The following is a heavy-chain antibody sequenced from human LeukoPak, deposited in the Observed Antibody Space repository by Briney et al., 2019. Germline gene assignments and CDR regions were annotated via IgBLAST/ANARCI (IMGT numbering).Heavy chain of an antibody. D-gene: IGHD3-10*01. CDR2: ISTNGGST. J-gene: IGHJ3*01. CDR3: ARPSASGSSDTFDL. Sequence: GGSLRLSCAASGFNFNIYAMHWVRQAPGKGLEYVSGISTNGGSTYYANSVKGRCTIFRDNSKNTLYLQMGRLRTEDMAVYYCARPSASGSSDTFDLWGQGTMVIVSS. CDR1: GFNFNIYA. V-gene: IGHV3-64*01.